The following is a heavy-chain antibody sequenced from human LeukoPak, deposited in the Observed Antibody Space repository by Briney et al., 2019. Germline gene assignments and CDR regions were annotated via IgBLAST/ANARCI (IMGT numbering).Heavy chain of an antibody. CDR1: GYTFTSYG. D-gene: IGHD3-22*01. Sequence: GAAVEVSCKASGYTFTSYGISWVRQAPGQGLEWMGWISAYDGNTNYAQKLQGRATMTTDTSTSTAYMELRSLRSDDTAVYYCARKSGYYDSSGSFDPWGQGTLVTVSS. J-gene: IGHJ5*02. CDR3: ARKSGYYDSSGSFDP. CDR2: ISAYDGNT. V-gene: IGHV1-18*01.